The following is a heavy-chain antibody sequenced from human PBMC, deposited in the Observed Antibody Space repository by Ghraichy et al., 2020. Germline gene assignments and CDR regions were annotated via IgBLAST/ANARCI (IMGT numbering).Heavy chain of an antibody. CDR3: AKDLTDDSGDNGYFQY. D-gene: IGHD4/OR15-4a*01. CDR1: GFTFSSFW. V-gene: IGHV3-7*03. Sequence: GGSLRLSCVASGFTFSSFWMSWVRQAPGKGLEWVANIKPGGSKKYYVDSVKGRFTISRDNAKNSLYLQLNSLRAEDTAVYYCAKDLTDDSGDNGYFQYWGQGTLVTVSS. CDR2: IKPGGSKK. J-gene: IGHJ4*02.